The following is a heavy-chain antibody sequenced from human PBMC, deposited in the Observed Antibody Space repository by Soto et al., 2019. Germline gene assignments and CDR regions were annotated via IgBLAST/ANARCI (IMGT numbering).Heavy chain of an antibody. CDR1: GGSISTVGHY. D-gene: IGHD1-1*01. J-gene: IGHJ4*02. CDR3: ARATGTLRSRNCDY. V-gene: IGHV4-31*03. Sequence: QVQLQESGPKLVKPSQTLSLTCSVSGGSISTVGHYWTWIRQPPGKGLEWIGSIYHTGSTYYSKSLRSRLTMSVDTSKSQFSLRLSSVTAADTAVYCCARATGTLRSRNCDYWGQGSLVTVSS. CDR2: IYHTGST.